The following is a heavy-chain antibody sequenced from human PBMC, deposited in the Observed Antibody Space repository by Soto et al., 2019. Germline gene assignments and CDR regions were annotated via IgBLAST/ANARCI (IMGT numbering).Heavy chain of an antibody. CDR3: AKLKDSSGHSYFEY. Sequence: GGSLRLSCTASVFIFSSYAMSWVRHTPGKGLDWLSSISGSGVRTFSADSVKGRFTISRDNSKNTLYLQMNSLRGEDTAVYYCAKLKDSSGHSYFEYWGLGILVNVSS. V-gene: IGHV3-23*01. J-gene: IGHJ4*02. D-gene: IGHD3-22*01. CDR2: ISGSGVRT. CDR1: VFIFSSYA.